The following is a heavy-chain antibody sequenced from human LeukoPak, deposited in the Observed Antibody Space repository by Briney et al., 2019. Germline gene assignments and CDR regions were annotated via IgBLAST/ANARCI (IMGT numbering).Heavy chain of an antibody. CDR3: ARARIQLWFDY. CDR1: GFTFSSYS. D-gene: IGHD5-18*01. V-gene: IGHV3-48*01. J-gene: IGHJ4*02. CDR2: ISSSSSTI. Sequence: GGSLRLSCAASGFTFSSYSMNWVRQAPGKGLEWVSYISSSSSTIYYADSVKGRFTISRDNAKNSLYLQMNSLRAEDTAAYYCARARIQLWFDYWGQGTLVTVSS.